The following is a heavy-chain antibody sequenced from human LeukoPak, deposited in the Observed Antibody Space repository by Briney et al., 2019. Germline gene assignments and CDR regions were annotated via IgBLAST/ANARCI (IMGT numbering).Heavy chain of an antibody. D-gene: IGHD6-13*01. J-gene: IGHJ4*02. CDR1: GYTFTSYY. Sequence: GASVKVSCKASGYTFTSYYMHWVRQAPGQGLEWMGIINPSGGSTSYAQKFQGRVTMTRDMSTSTVYMELSSLRSEDMAVYYCARVAAAGTLFDYWGQGTLVTVSS. CDR3: ARVAAAGTLFDY. V-gene: IGHV1-46*01. CDR2: INPSGGST.